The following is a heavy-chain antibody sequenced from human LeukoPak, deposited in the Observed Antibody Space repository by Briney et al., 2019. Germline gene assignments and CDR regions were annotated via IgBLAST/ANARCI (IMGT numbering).Heavy chain of an antibody. CDR2: IYYSGST. V-gene: IGHV4-39*07. J-gene: IGHJ5*02. CDR3: AKSLYGSGSYYNWFDP. Sequence: PSETLSLTCTVSGGSISNSSSYWGWIRQPPGKGLEWIGSIYYSGSTYYNPSLKRRVTMSLDTSKNQFSLKLSSVTVADTAVYYCAKSLYGSGSYYNWFDPWGQGTLVTVSS. CDR1: GGSISNSSSY. D-gene: IGHD3-10*01.